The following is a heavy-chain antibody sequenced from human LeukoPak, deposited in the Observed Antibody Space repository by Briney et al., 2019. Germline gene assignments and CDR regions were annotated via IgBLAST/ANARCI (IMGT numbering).Heavy chain of an antibody. J-gene: IGHJ3*02. V-gene: IGHV4-34*01. CDR2: INHSGST. CDR1: GGSFGGYY. CDR3: ASQAVAGTRGAFDI. Sequence: SETLSLTCAVYGGSFGGYYWSWIRQPPGKGLEWIGEINHSGSTNYNPSLKSRVTISVDTSKNQFSLKLSSVTAADTAVYYCASQAVAGTRGAFDIWGQGTMVTVSS. D-gene: IGHD6-19*01.